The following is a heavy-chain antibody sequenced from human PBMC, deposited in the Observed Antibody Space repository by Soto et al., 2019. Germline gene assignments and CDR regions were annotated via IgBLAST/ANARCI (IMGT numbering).Heavy chain of an antibody. CDR2: INSDGSST. J-gene: IGHJ4*02. CDR1: GFTLRSYW. V-gene: IGHV3-74*01. CDR3: ATLFSSGSSLDY. D-gene: IGHD3-10*01. Sequence: EVQLVESGGGLVQPGGSLRLSCGASGFTLRSYWMHWVRQAPGKGLVWVSNINSDGSSTNYADSVKGRFTISRDNAKNTLYLPMNSLRADDTAVYYCATLFSSGSSLDYWGQGTLVTVSS.